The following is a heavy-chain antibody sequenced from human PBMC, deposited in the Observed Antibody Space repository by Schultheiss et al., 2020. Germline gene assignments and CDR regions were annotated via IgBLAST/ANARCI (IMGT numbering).Heavy chain of an antibody. Sequence: GGSLRLSCAASGFTFDDYAMHWVRQAPGKGLEWVSGISWNSGSIGYADSVKGRFTISRDNAKNSLYLQMNSLRAEDTALYYCAKDGYNHGYFDYWGQGTLVTVSS. V-gene: IGHV3-9*01. CDR1: GFTFDDYA. J-gene: IGHJ4*02. D-gene: IGHD5-24*01. CDR3: AKDGYNHGYFDY. CDR2: ISWNSGSI.